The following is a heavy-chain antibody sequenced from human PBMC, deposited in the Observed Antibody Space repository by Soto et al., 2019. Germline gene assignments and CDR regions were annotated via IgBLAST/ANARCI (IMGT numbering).Heavy chain of an antibody. CDR1: GFSLSNVRMG. Sequence: QVTLKESGPVLVKPTETLTLTCTVSGFSLSNVRMGVSWIRQPPGKALEWLAHIFSSDEKSYSASLKSRLTISQDTSTNQVVLNLTNMDPVDTATYYCARGVVVTCTPPDSFDHWGQGTLVTVSS. CDR2: IFSSDEK. D-gene: IGHD2-15*01. CDR3: ARGVVVTCTPPDSFDH. V-gene: IGHV2-26*01. J-gene: IGHJ4*02.